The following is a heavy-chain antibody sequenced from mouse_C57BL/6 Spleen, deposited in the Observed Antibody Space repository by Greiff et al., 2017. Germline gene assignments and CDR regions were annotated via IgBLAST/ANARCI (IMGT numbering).Heavy chain of an antibody. CDR2: ISYDGSN. CDR1: GYSITSGYY. Sequence: DVQLQESGPGLVKPSQSLSLTCSVTGYSITSGYYWNWIRQFPGNKLEWMGYISYDGSNNYNPSLKNRISITRDTSKNQFFLKLNSVTTEDTATYYCARDYSNYEAWFAYWGQGTLVTVSA. V-gene: IGHV3-6*01. CDR3: ARDYSNYEAWFAY. J-gene: IGHJ3*01. D-gene: IGHD2-5*01.